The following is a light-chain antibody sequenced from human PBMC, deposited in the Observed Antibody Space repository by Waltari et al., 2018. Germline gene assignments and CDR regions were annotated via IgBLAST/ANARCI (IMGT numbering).Light chain of an antibody. J-gene: IGLJ1*01. CDR3: CSYPGSLIFYV. CDR1: STDVGRYNI. V-gene: IGLV2-23*01. Sequence: QSALTRPASGSGSPGQSIPISCIRTSTDVGRYNIVPWYQHHPAKTPKLIIYEYTTRPSGVSNRFSGSKSGDTASLTISGLQADDEADYYCCSYPGSLIFYVFGTGTKV. CDR2: EYT.